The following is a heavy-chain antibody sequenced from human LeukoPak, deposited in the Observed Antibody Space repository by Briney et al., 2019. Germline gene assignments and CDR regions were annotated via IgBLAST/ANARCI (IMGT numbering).Heavy chain of an antibody. CDR3: AKHRSFYVNSLFDY. CDR2: ISGSGGST. CDR1: GFTFSSYA. Sequence: GGSLRPSCAASGFTFSSYAMSWVRQAPGKGLEWVSAISGSGGSTYYADSVKGRFTISRDNSKNTLYLQMNSLRAEDTAVYYCAKHRSFYVNSLFDYWGQGTLVTVSS. V-gene: IGHV3-23*01. J-gene: IGHJ4*02. D-gene: IGHD3-16*02.